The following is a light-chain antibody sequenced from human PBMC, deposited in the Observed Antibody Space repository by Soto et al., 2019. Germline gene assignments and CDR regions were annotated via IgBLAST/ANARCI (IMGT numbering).Light chain of an antibody. J-gene: IGLJ3*02. Sequence: QSVLTQPASVSGXXXXXXTISCTGTSSDVGGYNYVSWYQQHPGKAPKLMIYEVSNRPSGVSNRFSGSKSGNTASLTISGLQAEDEADYYCSSYTSSSTHGVFGGGTKLTVL. CDR1: SSDVGGYNY. V-gene: IGLV2-14*01. CDR3: SSYTSSSTHGV. CDR2: EVS.